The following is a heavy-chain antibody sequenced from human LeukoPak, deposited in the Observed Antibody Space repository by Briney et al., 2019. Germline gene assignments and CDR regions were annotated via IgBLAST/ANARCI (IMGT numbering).Heavy chain of an antibody. V-gene: IGHV3-21*01. D-gene: IGHD3-3*01. CDR1: GFTFSSYS. Sequence: GGSLRLSCAASGFTFSSYSMNWVRQAPGKGLEWVSSISSSSSYIYYAGSVKGRFTISRDNAKNSLYLQMNSLRAEDTAVYYCARAITIFGVDAIWGQGTLVTVSS. J-gene: IGHJ4*02. CDR3: ARAITIFGVDAI. CDR2: ISSSSSYI.